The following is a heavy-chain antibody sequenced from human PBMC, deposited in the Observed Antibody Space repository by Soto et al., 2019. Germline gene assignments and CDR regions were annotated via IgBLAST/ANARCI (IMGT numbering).Heavy chain of an antibody. Sequence: SETLSLTCTVSGGSISSGDYYWSWIRQPPGKGLEWIGYIYYSGGTYYNPSLKSRVTISVDTSKNQFSLKLSSVTAADTAVYYCTRLVQLLQGRWFDPWGQGTLVTVS. CDR1: GGSISSGDYY. V-gene: IGHV4-30-4*01. D-gene: IGHD2-15*01. CDR2: IYYSGGT. CDR3: TRLVQLLQGRWFDP. J-gene: IGHJ5*02.